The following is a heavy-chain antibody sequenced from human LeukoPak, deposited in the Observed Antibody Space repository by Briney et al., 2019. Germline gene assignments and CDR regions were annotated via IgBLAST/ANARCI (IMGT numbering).Heavy chain of an antibody. CDR2: INPSGGST. CDR1: GYTFTSYY. J-gene: IGHJ4*02. D-gene: IGHD3-9*01. CDR3: SRGPSASDWFVFGGPY. V-gene: IGHV1-46*01. Sequence: ASVKVSCKASGYTFTSYYMHWVRQAPGQGLEWMGIINPSGGSTTYAQKFQGRVTMTRDTSTSTVYMELRSLRSEDTAVYYCSRGPSASDWFVFGGPYWGQGTLVTVSS.